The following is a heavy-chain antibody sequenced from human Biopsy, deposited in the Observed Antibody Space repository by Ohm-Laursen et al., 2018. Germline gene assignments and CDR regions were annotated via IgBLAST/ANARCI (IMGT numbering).Heavy chain of an antibody. D-gene: IGHD6-13*01. CDR1: GASISSAAYH. CDR2: ISHSGST. V-gene: IGHV4-31*01. J-gene: IGHJ5*02. CDR3: AGATSGTSLYDP. Sequence: TLSLTCTVSGASISSAAYHWSWIRQLPGKGLEWIGYISHSGSTSYNPSLRSLVTTSTDTSTNQFSLKVRSVTAADTAMYYCAGATSGTSLYDPWGQGILVTVSS.